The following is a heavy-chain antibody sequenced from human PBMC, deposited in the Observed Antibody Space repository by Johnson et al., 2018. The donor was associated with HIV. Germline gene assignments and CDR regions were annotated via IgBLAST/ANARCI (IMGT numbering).Heavy chain of an antibody. CDR3: TTCSRSGAFDI. Sequence: EKLVESGGGVVQPGRSLRLSCAASGFTFSNAWMSWVRQAPGKGLEWVGRIKSKTDGGTTDYAAPVKGRFTISRDDSKNTLYLQMNSLKTEDTAVYYCTTCSRSGAFDIWGQGTMVTVSS. D-gene: IGHD6-13*01. CDR1: GFTFSNAW. CDR2: IKSKTDGGTT. J-gene: IGHJ3*02. V-gene: IGHV3-15*01.